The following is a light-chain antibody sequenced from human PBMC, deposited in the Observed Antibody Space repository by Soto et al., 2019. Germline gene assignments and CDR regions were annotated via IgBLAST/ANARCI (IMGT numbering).Light chain of an antibody. J-gene: IGLJ1*01. CDR2: EVS. Sequence: QSALTQPASVSGSPGQSIDISCTGTSSDVGAYNYVSWYQQHPGNAPKLIIHEVSNRPSGVSDRFSGSKSGNTASLTISGLHADDEADYYCSSHTTHDTRVLGTGTKVTVL. V-gene: IGLV2-14*01. CDR1: SSDVGAYNY. CDR3: SSHTTHDTRV.